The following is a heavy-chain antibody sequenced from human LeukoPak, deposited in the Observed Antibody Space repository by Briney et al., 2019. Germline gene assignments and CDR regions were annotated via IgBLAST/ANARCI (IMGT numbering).Heavy chain of an antibody. V-gene: IGHV4-34*01. CDR3: PRGRRGGDSSGYYNY. CDR1: GVSLSGYY. CDR2: INHRGST. Sequence: SETLSLTCAVYGVSLSGYYWSWLRQPPGEGLEWFGEINHRGSTNYTPSLKSRVTISVDMSKHQFPLKLSSVTAADTAVYYCPRGRRGGDSSGYYNYWGQGTLVTVSS. D-gene: IGHD3-22*01. J-gene: IGHJ4*02.